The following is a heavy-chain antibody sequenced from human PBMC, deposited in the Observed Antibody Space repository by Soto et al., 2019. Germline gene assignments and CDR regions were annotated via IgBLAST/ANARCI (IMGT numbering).Heavy chain of an antibody. CDR1: GFTFSSYG. J-gene: IGHJ6*02. V-gene: IGHV3-30*18. D-gene: IGHD5-12*01. CDR3: AKVSLVGGSPYYYYGMDV. CDR2: ISYDGSNK. Sequence: PGGSLRLSCAASGFTFSSYGMHWVRQAPGKGLEWVAVISYDGSNKYYADSVKGRFTISRDNSKNTLYLQMNSLRAEDTAVYYCAKVSLVGGSPYYYYGMDVWGQGTTVTVSS.